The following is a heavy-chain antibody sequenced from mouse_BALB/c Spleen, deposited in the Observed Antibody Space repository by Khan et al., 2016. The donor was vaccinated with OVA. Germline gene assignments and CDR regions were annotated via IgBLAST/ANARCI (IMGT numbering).Heavy chain of an antibody. CDR2: IWGGGST. CDR3: AKGVCSYYYTLDY. Sequence: QVQLKESGPGLVAPSQNLSITCTVSGFSLSDYGVSWIRQPPGKGLEWLGVIWGGGSTYYNSALKSRLSISKDNSKSQVFLKIMSLQSDDTAMFYCAKGVCSYYYTLDYWGQGTSVTVSS. CDR1: GFSLSDYG. V-gene: IGHV2-6-5*01. J-gene: IGHJ4*01.